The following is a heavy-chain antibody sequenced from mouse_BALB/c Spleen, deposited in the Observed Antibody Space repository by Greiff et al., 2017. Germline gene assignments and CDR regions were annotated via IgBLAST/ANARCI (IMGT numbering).Heavy chain of an antibody. CDR3: TREGGAY. CDR2: IYPSDSYT. CDR1: GYTFTSYW. Sequence: QVQLQQPGAELVRPGASVKLSCKASGYTFTSYWINWVKQRPGQGLEWIGNIYPSDSYTNYNQKFKDKATLTVDKSSSTAYMQLSSQTSEDSAVYYCTREGGAYWGQGTLVTVSA. V-gene: IGHV1-69*02. J-gene: IGHJ3*01.